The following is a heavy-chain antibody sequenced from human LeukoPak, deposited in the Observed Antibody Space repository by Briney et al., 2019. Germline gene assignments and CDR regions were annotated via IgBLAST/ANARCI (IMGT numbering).Heavy chain of an antibody. J-gene: IGHJ4*02. CDR1: GYTFTSYG. CDR3: AGSHTAMVPHFDY. Sequence: ASVKVSCKASGYTFTSYGISWVRQAPGQGLEWMGWISAYNGNTNYAQKFQGRVTMTRDTSTSTVYMELSSLRSEDTAVYYCAGSHTAMVPHFDYWGQGTLVTVSS. D-gene: IGHD5-18*01. V-gene: IGHV1-18*01. CDR2: ISAYNGNT.